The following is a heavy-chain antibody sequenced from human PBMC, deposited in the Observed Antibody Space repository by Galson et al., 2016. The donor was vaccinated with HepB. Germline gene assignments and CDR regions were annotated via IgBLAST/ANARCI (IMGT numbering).Heavy chain of an antibody. CDR1: GYSFTRYY. V-gene: IGHV1-46*01. J-gene: IGHJ4*02. D-gene: IGHD3-22*01. Sequence: SVKVSCKASGYSFTRYYMHWVRRAPGQGLEWMGIINPSGGTTSYAQKFQGRVTMTRDTSTSKVYMELSSLRSEDTAVYYCARDQARADYYDSGGWGYWGQGTLVTVSS. CDR2: INPSGGTT. CDR3: ARDQARADYYDSGGWGY.